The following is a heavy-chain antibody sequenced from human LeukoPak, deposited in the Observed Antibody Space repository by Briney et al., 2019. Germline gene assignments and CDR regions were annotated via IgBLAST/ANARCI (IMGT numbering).Heavy chain of an antibody. J-gene: IGHJ4*02. V-gene: IGHV1-46*01. CDR3: ARDSLYVWGSYRPGGYFDY. CDR2: INPSGGST. D-gene: IGHD3-16*02. Sequence: SVKVSCKASGYTFTSYGISWVRQAPGQGLEWMGIINPSGGSTSYAQKFQGRVTMTRDMSTSTVYMELSSLRSEDTAVYYCARDSLYVWGSYRPGGYFDYWGQGTLVTVSS. CDR1: GYTFTSYG.